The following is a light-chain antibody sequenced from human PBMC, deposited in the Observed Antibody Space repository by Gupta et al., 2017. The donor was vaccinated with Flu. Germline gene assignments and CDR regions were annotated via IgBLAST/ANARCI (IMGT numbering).Light chain of an antibody. CDR3: AAWDDSLNGVV. J-gene: IGLJ3*02. CDR1: SSNIGSNT. Sequence: QSVLTQPPSASGTPGQRVTISCSGSSSNIGSNTVNWYQQLPGTAPKLLIYSINRRPSGVPDRFSGSKSGTSASLAISGLQSEDEAGYYCAAWDDSLNGVVFGGGTKLTVL. CDR2: SIN. V-gene: IGLV1-44*01.